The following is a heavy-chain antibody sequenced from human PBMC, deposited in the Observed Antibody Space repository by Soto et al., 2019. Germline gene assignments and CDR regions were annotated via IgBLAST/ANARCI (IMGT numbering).Heavy chain of an antibody. CDR2: IYYSGST. J-gene: IGHJ6*02. D-gene: IGHD3-10*01. V-gene: IGHV4-30-2*03. Sequence: SETLSLTCAVSGGSISSGGYSWSWIRQPPGKGLEWIGYIYYSGSTYYNPSLKSRVTISVDTSKNQFSLKLSSVTAADTAVYYCARQLWAYYYYYYGMDVWGQGTTVTVSS. CDR1: GGSISSGGYS. CDR3: ARQLWAYYYYYYGMDV.